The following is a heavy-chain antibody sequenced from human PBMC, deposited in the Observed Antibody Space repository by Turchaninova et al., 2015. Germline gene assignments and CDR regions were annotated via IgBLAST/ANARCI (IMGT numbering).Heavy chain of an antibody. V-gene: IGHV3-21*01. CDR3: GVDTSGADGWDY. D-gene: IGHD3-22*01. CDR2: ISSSISFI. Sequence: EVQLVESGGGLVKPGGSLRLSCAASGFTFSSYSMNWVRQAPGRGLVWVSSISSSISFIYYADSVKGRFTISRDNAKNSLYLQMDSLRAEDTAVYFCGVDTSGADGWDYWGQGTLVTVSS. J-gene: IGHJ4*02. CDR1: GFTFSSYS.